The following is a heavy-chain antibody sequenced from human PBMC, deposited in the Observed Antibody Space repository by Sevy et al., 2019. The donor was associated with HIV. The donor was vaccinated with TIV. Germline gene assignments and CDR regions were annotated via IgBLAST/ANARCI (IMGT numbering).Heavy chain of an antibody. J-gene: IGHJ4*02. D-gene: IGHD3-10*01. Sequence: ASVKVSCKASGYTFIGYYMHWVRQAPGQGLEWMGWINPNSGGTNYAQKFQGRVTMTRDTSISTAYMELSRLRSDDTAVYYCARGLWFGEPFDYWGQGTLVTVSS. CDR2: INPNSGGT. CDR3: ARGLWFGEPFDY. V-gene: IGHV1-2*02. CDR1: GYTFIGYY.